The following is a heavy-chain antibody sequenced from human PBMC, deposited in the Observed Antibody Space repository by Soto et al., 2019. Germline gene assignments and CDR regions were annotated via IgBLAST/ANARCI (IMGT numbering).Heavy chain of an antibody. V-gene: IGHV3-11*01. Sequence: GGSLRLSCAASGFTFSDYYMSWIRQAPGKGLEWVSYISSSGSTIYYADSVKGRFTISRDNAKNSLYLQMNSLRAEDSVVYYCARDEGIGYCSGGSCSENYYYYGMDVWGQGTTVTVSS. CDR3: ARDEGIGYCSGGSCSENYYYYGMDV. D-gene: IGHD2-15*01. CDR1: GFTFSDYY. J-gene: IGHJ6*02. CDR2: ISSSGSTI.